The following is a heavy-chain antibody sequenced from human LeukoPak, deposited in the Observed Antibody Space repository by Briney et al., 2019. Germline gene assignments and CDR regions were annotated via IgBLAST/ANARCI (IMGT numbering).Heavy chain of an antibody. CDR3: ARDLGSGGSWNDY. Sequence: GGSLRLSCAASGFTFSSYSMNWVRQAPGKGLEWVSYISSSSTIYYADSVKGRFTISRDNAKNSLYLQMNSLRDEDTAVYYCARDLGSGGSWNDYWGQGTLVTVSS. J-gene: IGHJ4*02. CDR1: GFTFSSYS. V-gene: IGHV3-48*02. D-gene: IGHD2-15*01. CDR2: ISSSSTI.